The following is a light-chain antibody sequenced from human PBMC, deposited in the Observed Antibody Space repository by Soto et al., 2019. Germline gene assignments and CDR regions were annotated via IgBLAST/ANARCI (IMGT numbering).Light chain of an antibody. Sequence: QSALTQPRSVSGSPGQSVTISCTGTSSDVGGYNYVSWYQQHPGRAPKLMIYDVSKRPSGVPDRFSGSKSGNTASLTISGLQPGDEADYYCCSYAGTYTLVLGGGTKLTLL. CDR1: SSDVGGYNY. V-gene: IGLV2-11*01. CDR2: DVS. CDR3: CSYAGTYTLV. J-gene: IGLJ2*01.